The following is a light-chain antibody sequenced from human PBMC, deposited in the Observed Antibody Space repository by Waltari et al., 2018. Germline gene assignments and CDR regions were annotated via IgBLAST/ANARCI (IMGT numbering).Light chain of an antibody. Sequence: QSALTQPASVSGSPGQSITISCTGTSSDVGAFTYVSWYQQYPGPAPKVMIFHVSNRPSGVSDRFSGSKSANTASLTISGLQAEDEADYYCSSYTSSHTYVFGTGTKVTVL. CDR2: HVS. CDR1: SSDVGAFTY. V-gene: IGLV2-14*03. J-gene: IGLJ1*01. CDR3: SSYTSSHTYV.